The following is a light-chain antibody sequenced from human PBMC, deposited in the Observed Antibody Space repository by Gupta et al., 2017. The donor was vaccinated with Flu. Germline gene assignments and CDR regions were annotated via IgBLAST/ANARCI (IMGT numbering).Light chain of an antibody. CDR1: ALPNQY. CDR3: QSADSRSAYYV. Sequence: GDALPNQYAYWYQQKPGQAPVLLIYKDTERPSGVPERFSASHSGTTVTLTISGVQAEDEADYYCQSADSRSAYYVFGTGTTVTVL. J-gene: IGLJ1*01. V-gene: IGLV3-25*03. CDR2: KDT.